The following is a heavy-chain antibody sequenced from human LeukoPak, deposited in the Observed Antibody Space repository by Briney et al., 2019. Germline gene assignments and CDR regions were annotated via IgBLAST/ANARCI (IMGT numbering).Heavy chain of an antibody. V-gene: IGHV4-59*01. CDR3: AREYSYDSSGYFFVRGAFDI. CDR1: GGSISSYY. Sequence: SETLSLTCTVSGGSISSYYWSWIRQPPGKGLEWIGYIYYSGSTNYNPSLKSRVTISVDTSKNQFSLKLSSVTAADTAVYYCAREYSYDSSGYFFVRGAFDIWGQGTMVTVSS. D-gene: IGHD3-22*01. J-gene: IGHJ3*02. CDR2: IYYSGST.